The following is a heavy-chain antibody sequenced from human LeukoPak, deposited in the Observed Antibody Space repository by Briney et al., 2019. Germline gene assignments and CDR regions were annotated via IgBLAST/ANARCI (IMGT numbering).Heavy chain of an antibody. J-gene: IGHJ4*02. Sequence: PGGSLRLSCAASGFTFSTYDMSWVRQAPGKGLEWVSAVSGSGGSTYYADSVKGRFTISRDNSKNTLYLQMNSLRAEDTAVYYCAKGRKWYYYDSSGYYSPFDYWGQGTLVTVSS. CDR3: AKGRKWYYYDSSGYYSPFDY. CDR2: VSGSGGST. V-gene: IGHV3-23*01. D-gene: IGHD3-22*01. CDR1: GFTFSTYD.